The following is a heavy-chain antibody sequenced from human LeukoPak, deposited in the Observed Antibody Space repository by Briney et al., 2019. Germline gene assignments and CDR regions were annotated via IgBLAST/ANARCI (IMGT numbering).Heavy chain of an antibody. Sequence: GASVKVSCKASGYTFTSYGISWVRQAPGQGLEWMGWISAYNGNTNYAQKLQGRVTMTTDTSTSTVYMELSSLRSEDTAVYYCARGARITIFGVVILNWFDPWGQGTLVTVSS. D-gene: IGHD3-3*01. V-gene: IGHV1-18*01. CDR2: ISAYNGNT. CDR1: GYTFTSYG. CDR3: ARGARITIFGVVILNWFDP. J-gene: IGHJ5*02.